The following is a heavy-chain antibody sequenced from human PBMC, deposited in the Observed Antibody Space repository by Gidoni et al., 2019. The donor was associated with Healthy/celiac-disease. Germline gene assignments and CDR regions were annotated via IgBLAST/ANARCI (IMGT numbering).Heavy chain of an antibody. D-gene: IGHD7-27*01. CDR3: ARDGELTGTYYYGMDV. J-gene: IGHJ6*04. Sequence: EVQLVESGGGLVQPGGSLRLSCAASGFTFSSYEMNWVRQAPGKGLEWVSYISSIGSTIYYADSVKGRFTISRDNDKNSLYLQMNSLRAEETAVYYCARDGELTGTYYYGMDVWGKGTTVTVSS. CDR1: GFTFSSYE. CDR2: ISSIGSTI. V-gene: IGHV3-48*03.